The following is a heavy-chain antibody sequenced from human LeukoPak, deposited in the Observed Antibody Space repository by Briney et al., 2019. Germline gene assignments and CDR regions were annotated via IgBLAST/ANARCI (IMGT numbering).Heavy chain of an antibody. D-gene: IGHD1-7*01. CDR1: GGSISSSSYY. Sequence: SETLSLTCTVSGGSISSSSYYWGWIRQPPGKGLEWIGSIYYSGTTYYNPSLKSRVTISVDTSKNQFSLKLSSVTAADTAVYYCASQHWNYDNYYYYYMDVWGKGTTVTVSS. J-gene: IGHJ6*03. CDR2: IYYSGTT. V-gene: IGHV4-39*07. CDR3: ASQHWNYDNYYYYYMDV.